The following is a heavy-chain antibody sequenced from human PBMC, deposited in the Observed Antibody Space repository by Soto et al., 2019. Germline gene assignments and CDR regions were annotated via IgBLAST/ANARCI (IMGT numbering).Heavy chain of an antibody. CDR1: GGTFSSYT. J-gene: IGHJ5*02. CDR3: AVVLTGYYNWEYNWFDP. D-gene: IGHD3-9*01. V-gene: IGHV1-69*02. CDR2: IIPILGIA. Sequence: GASVKVSCKASGGTFSSYTISWVRQAPGQGLEWMGRIIPILGIANYAQKFQGRVTITADKSTSTAYMELSSLRSEDTAVYYCAVVLTGYYNWEYNWFDPWGQGTLVTVSS.